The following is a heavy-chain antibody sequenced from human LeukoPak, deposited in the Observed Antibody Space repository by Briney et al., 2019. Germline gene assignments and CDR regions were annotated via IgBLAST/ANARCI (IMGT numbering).Heavy chain of an antibody. J-gene: IGHJ6*02. CDR3: ARDRVPKPNYYYYGMDV. V-gene: IGHV3-23*01. CDR2: ISGSGGNT. CDR1: GFTFSSYA. Sequence: PGGSLRLSCVASGFTFSSYAMSWVRQAPGKGLEWVSAISGSGGNTYYADSVKGRFTVSRGNSKNTLYLQMNGLRAEDTAVYYCARDRVPKPNYYYYGMDVWGQGTTVTVSS. D-gene: IGHD2-8*01.